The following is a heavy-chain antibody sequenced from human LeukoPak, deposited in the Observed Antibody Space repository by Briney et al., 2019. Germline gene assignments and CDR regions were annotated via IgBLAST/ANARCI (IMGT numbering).Heavy chain of an antibody. CDR2: MDLDGSEK. CDR1: GFTFSDYY. J-gene: IGHJ4*02. V-gene: IGHV3-7*01. Sequence: GGSLRLSCAASGFTFSDYYMSWIRQAPGKGPEWVANMDLDGSEKYYGDSVQGRFTIFRDNAKNSLYLQMNSLRAEDTAVYYCAREDHSKYEYWGQGALVIVSS. CDR3: AREDHSKYEY. D-gene: IGHD4-11*01.